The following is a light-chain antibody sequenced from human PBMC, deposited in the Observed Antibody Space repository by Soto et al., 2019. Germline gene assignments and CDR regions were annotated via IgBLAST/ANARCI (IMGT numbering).Light chain of an antibody. CDR3: SSYTSSSTYV. CDR2: DVS. CDR1: SSDVGGYEH. Sequence: QPVLTQPASVSGSPGQSITISCTGTSSDVGGYEHVSWYQQHPGKAPKLMIYDVSNRPSGVSNRFSGSKSGNTASLTISGLQAEDEADYYCSSYTSSSTYVFGTGTKLTVL. V-gene: IGLV2-14*01. J-gene: IGLJ1*01.